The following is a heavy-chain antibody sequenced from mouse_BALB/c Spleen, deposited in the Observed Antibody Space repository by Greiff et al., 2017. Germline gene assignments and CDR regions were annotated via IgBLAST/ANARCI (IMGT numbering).Heavy chain of an antibody. J-gene: IGHJ3*01. D-gene: IGHD2-4*01. CDR1: GYSITSDYA. V-gene: IGHV3-2*02. CDR3: ARGGLRGFAY. CDR2: ISYSGST. Sequence: EVKLVESGPGLVKPSQSLSLTCTVTGYSITSDYAWNWIRQFPGNKLEWMGYISYSGSTSYNPSLKSRISITRDTSKNQFFLQLNSVTTEDTATYYCARGGLRGFAYWGQGTLVTVSA.